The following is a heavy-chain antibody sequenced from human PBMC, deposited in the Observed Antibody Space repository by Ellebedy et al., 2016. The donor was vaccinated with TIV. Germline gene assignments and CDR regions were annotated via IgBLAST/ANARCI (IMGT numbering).Heavy chain of an antibody. CDR1: GFTFSSYS. D-gene: IGHD4-23*01. V-gene: IGHV3-21*01. CDR3: ARVRGYGGNYYFDY. CDR2: ISGSSGHI. J-gene: IGHJ4*02. Sequence: GESLKISCAASGFTFSSYSINWVRQAPGKGLEWVSYISGSSGHIFYADAVQGRVTISRDNAKNSLYLQMNSLRAEDTSVYYCARVRGYGGNYYFDYWGQGTLVTVSS.